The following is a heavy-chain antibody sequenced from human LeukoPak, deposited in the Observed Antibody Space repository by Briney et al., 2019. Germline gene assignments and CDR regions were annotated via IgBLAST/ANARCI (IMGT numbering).Heavy chain of an antibody. J-gene: IGHJ4*02. CDR1: GYTFTGYY. Sequence: ASVKVSCKASGYTFTGYYMHWVRQAPGQGLEWMGWINPNSGGTNYAQKFQGRVTMTRDTSISTAYMELSRLRSEDTAVYYCARTRYSGYDLFDYWGQGTLVTVSS. D-gene: IGHD5-12*01. CDR3: ARTRYSGYDLFDY. CDR2: INPNSGGT. V-gene: IGHV1-2*02.